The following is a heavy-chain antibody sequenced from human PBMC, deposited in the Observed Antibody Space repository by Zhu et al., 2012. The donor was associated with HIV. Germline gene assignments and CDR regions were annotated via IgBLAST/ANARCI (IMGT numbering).Heavy chain of an antibody. CDR3: AGYDYGDFGGPTQNAFHI. CDR1: GGSISSGGYS. CDR2: IYSSGRP. Sequence: QVQESASSLVKPSQTLSLTCTVSGGSISSGGYSWSWIRQPPGKGLEWIGYIYSSGRPYYNPSLKSRVTISLDRSMNQFSLKLSSVTAADTAVYYCAGYDYGDFGGPTQNAFHIWGQGTLVPVSS. D-gene: IGHD4-17*01. J-gene: IGHJ3*02. V-gene: IGHV4-30-2*01.